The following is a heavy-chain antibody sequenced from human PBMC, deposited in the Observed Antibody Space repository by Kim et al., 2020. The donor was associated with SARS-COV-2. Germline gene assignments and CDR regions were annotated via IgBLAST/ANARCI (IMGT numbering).Heavy chain of an antibody. V-gene: IGHV3-30*18. CDR1: GFTFSSYG. CDR3: AKDLGYCSSTSCHYDAFDI. D-gene: IGHD2-2*03. Sequence: GGSLRLSCAASGFTFSSYGMHWVRQAPGKGLEWVAVISYDGSNKYHADSVKGRFTISRDNSKNTLYLQMNSLRAEDTAVYYCAKDLGYCSSTSCHYDAFDIWGQGTMVTVSS. J-gene: IGHJ3*02. CDR2: ISYDGSNK.